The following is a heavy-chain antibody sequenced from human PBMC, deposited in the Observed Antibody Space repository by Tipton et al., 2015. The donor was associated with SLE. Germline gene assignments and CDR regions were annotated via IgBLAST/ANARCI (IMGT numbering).Heavy chain of an antibody. V-gene: IGHV1-24*01. CDR1: GYTLTELS. Sequence: QLVQSGAEVKKPGASVKVSCKVSGYTLTELSMHWVRQAPGKGLEWMGGFDPEDGETIYAQKFQGRVTMTEDTSTDTAYMELSSLRSEDTAVYYCATDLPYYYDSSGSPDAFDIWGQGTMVTVSS. CDR2: FDPEDGET. CDR3: ATDLPYYYDSSGSPDAFDI. D-gene: IGHD3-22*01. J-gene: IGHJ3*02.